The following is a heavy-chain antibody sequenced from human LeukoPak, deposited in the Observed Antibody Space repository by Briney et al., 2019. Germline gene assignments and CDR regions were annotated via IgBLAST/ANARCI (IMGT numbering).Heavy chain of an antibody. V-gene: IGHV3-21*04. CDR1: GFTFSSYS. J-gene: IGHJ4*02. CDR2: ISRSSSYI. Sequence: GGSLRLSCAGSGFTFSSYSMNWVRQAPGKGLEGVSSISRSSSYIYYADSVKGRFTISRDNAKNSLYLQMDSLRAEHTTVDYCSRERYGSGVVEYWGRGTLDT. CDR3: SRERYGSGVVEY. D-gene: IGHD3-10*01.